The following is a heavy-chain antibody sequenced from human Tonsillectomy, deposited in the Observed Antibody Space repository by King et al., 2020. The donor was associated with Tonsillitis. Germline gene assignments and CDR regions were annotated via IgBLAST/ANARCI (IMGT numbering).Heavy chain of an antibody. CDR1: GYTFTGYY. Sequence: VQLVQSGAEVKKPGASVKVSCKASGYTFTGYYMHWVRQAPGQGLEWMGWFNTNSGGTNYAQNFQGRVTMTRETSISTAYMDLSMLRSDDTDVYYCAGAGNAYGSGASCSPVNYYGLDVWGQGTTVAVSS. CDR3: AGAGNAYGSGASCSPVNYYGLDV. D-gene: IGHD2-15*01. J-gene: IGHJ6*02. V-gene: IGHV1-2*02. CDR2: FNTNSGGT.